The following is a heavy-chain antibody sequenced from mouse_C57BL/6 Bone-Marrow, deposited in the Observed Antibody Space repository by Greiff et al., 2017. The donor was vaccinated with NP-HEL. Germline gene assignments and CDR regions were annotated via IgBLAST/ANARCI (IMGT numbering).Heavy chain of an antibody. CDR2: IHPNSGST. J-gene: IGHJ2*01. CDR1: GYTFTSYW. CDR3: AHRFITTVGATDY. V-gene: IGHV1-64*01. Sequence: QVQLQQPGAELVKPGASVKLSCKASGYTFTSYWMHWVKQRPGQGLEWIGMIHPNSGSTNYNEKFKSKATLTVDKSSSTAYMQLSSLTSEDSAVYYCAHRFITTVGATDYGGQGTTLTVSS. D-gene: IGHD1-1*01.